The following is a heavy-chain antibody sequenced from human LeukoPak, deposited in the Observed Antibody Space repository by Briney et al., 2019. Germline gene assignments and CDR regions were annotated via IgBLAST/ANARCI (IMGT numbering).Heavy chain of an antibody. CDR1: GGSISSSSYY. Sequence: SETLSLTCTVSGGSISSSSYYWGWIRQPPGKGLEWIGSIYYSGSTYYNPSLKSRVTISVDTSKNQFSLKLSSVTAADTAVYYCASGLTIFGVIYYFDYWGQGTLVTVSS. CDR3: ASGLTIFGVIYYFDY. D-gene: IGHD3-3*01. J-gene: IGHJ4*02. CDR2: IYYSGST. V-gene: IGHV4-39*07.